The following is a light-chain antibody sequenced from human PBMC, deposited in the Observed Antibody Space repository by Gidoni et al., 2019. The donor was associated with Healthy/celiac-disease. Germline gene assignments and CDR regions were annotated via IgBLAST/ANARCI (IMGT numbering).Light chain of an antibody. CDR1: QGISSY. CDR2: AAS. Sequence: DIQLTQSPSFLSASVGDRVTITCWASQGISSYLAWYQQKPGKAPKLLIYAASTLQSGVPSRFSGSVSGTEFTLTISSLQPEDFATYYCQQLNSYPCSFGQGTKLEIK. J-gene: IGKJ2*04. CDR3: QQLNSYPCS. V-gene: IGKV1-9*01.